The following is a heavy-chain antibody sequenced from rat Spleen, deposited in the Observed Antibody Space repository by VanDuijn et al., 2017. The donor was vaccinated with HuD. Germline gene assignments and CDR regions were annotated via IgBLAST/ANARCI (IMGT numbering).Heavy chain of an antibody. V-gene: IGHV5-25*01. Sequence: EVQLVESGGGLVQPKESLKISCAASGFTFSNAAMYWVRQAPGKGLEWVSSISNDGVNTYYPDSVKGRFTISRDNAKSTLYLQMDSLRSEDTATYYCARQGNYGWYFDFWGPGTMVTVSS. CDR2: ISNDGVNT. CDR1: GFTFSNAA. D-gene: IGHD1-11*01. CDR3: ARQGNYGWYFDF. J-gene: IGHJ1*01.